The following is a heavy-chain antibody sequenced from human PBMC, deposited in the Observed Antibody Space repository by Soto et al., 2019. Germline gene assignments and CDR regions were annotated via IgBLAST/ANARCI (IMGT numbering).Heavy chain of an antibody. D-gene: IGHD3-3*01. Sequence: SETLSLTCSVSGVSISTGGYYWSWIRQYPGKGLEWLGYIDGSGYTFYNPSLQSRLTLSMDTSKNQFSLKLSSATAADTAVYFCARKQAGFFYGIDYWGQGTLVTVSS. V-gene: IGHV4-31*03. CDR2: IDGSGYT. CDR3: ARKQAGFFYGIDY. J-gene: IGHJ4*02. CDR1: GVSISTGGYY.